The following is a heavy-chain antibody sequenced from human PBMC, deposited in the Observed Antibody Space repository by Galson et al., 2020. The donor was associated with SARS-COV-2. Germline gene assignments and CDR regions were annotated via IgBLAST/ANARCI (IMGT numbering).Heavy chain of an antibody. Sequence: SETLSLTCAVYGGSFSGYYWSWIRQPPGKGLEWIGEINHSGSTNYNPSLKSRVTISVDTSKNQFSLKLSSVTAADTAVYYCARVVVVPAAIRDARFDPWGQGTLVTVSS. CDR2: INHSGST. V-gene: IGHV4-34*01. CDR1: GGSFSGYY. J-gene: IGHJ5*02. D-gene: IGHD2-2*01. CDR3: ARVVVVPAAIRDARFDP.